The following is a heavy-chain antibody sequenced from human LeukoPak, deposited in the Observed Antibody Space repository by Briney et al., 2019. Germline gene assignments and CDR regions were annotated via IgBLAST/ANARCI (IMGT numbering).Heavy chain of an antibody. Sequence: ASVKVSCKASGYIFSSYAMHWVRQAPGQRLEWMGWISAGNGNTKYSQEFQGRVTITWDTSARTAYMELSSLRSEDMAVYYCARGPRGYGSGSYNYYYYMDVWGKGTTVTVSS. CDR3: ARGPRGYGSGSYNYYYYMDV. D-gene: IGHD3-10*01. V-gene: IGHV1-3*03. J-gene: IGHJ6*03. CDR1: GYIFSSYA. CDR2: ISAGNGNT.